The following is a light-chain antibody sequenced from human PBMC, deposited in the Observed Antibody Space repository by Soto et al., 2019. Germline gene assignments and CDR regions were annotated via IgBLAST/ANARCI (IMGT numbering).Light chain of an antibody. CDR1: SSNIGAGYD. CDR3: PSYDMRLSGVV. V-gene: IGLV1-40*01. Sequence: QSVLTQPPSVSGAPGQRVTISCTGSSSNIGAGYDVQWYQQLPGTAPKLLIYGNAKRPSGVPDRFAGSKSGTSASLAITGLQAEEEADYCCPSYDMRLSGVVFGGGTKVTVL. CDR2: GNA. J-gene: IGLJ3*02.